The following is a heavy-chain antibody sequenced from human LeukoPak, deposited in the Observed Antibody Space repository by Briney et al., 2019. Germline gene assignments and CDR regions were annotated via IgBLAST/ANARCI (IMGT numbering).Heavy chain of an antibody. CDR1: GFSFSRYW. J-gene: IGHJ4*02. CDR3: AKVAHYYYGSESYYFFEH. V-gene: IGHV3-7*01. Sequence: GESLRLSCAASGFSFSRYWMSWVRQAPVRGLEWVANIKPDGTEKYYVDSVKGRFTISRDNAKNSLYLQMDSLRVEDTAIYYCAKVAHYYYGSESYYFFEHWGQGTPVTASS. D-gene: IGHD3-10*01. CDR2: IKPDGTEK.